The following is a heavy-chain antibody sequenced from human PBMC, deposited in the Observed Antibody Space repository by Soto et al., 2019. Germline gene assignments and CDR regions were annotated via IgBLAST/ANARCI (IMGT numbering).Heavy chain of an antibody. D-gene: IGHD4-4*01. CDR1: GFTFSSYA. CDR2: ISYDGNNK. CDR3: ARDRATLTYYFYGMDV. Sequence: SLRLSCAASGFTFSSYAMYWVRQAPGKGLEWVAVISYDGNNKYYADSVKGRFTISRDNSENTLYLQMNSLRAEDTALYYCARDRATLTYYFYGMDVWGQGTTVTVSS. V-gene: IGHV3-30-3*01. J-gene: IGHJ6*02.